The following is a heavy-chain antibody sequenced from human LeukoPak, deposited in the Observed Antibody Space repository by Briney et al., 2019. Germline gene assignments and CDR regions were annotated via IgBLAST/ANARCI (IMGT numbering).Heavy chain of an antibody. D-gene: IGHD6-13*01. V-gene: IGHV4-59*01. J-gene: IGHJ6*03. CDR1: GGSISSYY. CDR3: ARVNVAAAWNYYYYYYMDV. CDR2: IYYIGST. Sequence: SETLSLTCTVSGGSISSYYWGWIRQPPGKGQGWIGYIYYIGSTNYNPSLKRRVTISVDTSKNQFSLKLSSVTAADTAVYYCARVNVAAAWNYYYYYYMDVWGKGTTVTVSS.